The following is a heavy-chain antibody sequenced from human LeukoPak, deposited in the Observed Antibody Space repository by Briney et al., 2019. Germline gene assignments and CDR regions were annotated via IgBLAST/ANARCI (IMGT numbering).Heavy chain of an antibody. CDR1: GGYISSYY. J-gene: IGHJ4*02. Sequence: PSETLSLTCTVSGGYISSYYRSWIRQPPGKGLEWIGYIFNSGSTNYNPSLKSRVTISVDTSKNQFSLKLSSMTAADTAVYFCALGDCSSTSCYVFDYWGQGTLVTVSS. D-gene: IGHD2-2*01. V-gene: IGHV4-59*01. CDR3: ALGDCSSTSCYVFDY. CDR2: IFNSGST.